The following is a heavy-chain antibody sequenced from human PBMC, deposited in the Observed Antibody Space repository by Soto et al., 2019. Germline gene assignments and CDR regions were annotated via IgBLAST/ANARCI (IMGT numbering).Heavy chain of an antibody. J-gene: IGHJ6*02. V-gene: IGHV3-53*01. Sequence: GGSLRLSCAASRFTVSSNYMSWVRQAPGKGLEWVSVIYSGGSTYYADSVKGRFTISRDNSKNTLYLQMNSLRAEDTAVYYCARDVRAVAGPPYYYYGMDVWGQGTTVTVSS. CDR1: RFTVSSNY. CDR3: ARDVRAVAGPPYYYYGMDV. CDR2: IYSGGST. D-gene: IGHD6-19*01.